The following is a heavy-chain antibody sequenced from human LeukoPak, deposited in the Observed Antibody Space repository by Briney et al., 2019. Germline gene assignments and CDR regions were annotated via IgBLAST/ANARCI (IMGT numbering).Heavy chain of an antibody. CDR3: AELGITMIGGV. CDR1: GFSFSTYS. V-gene: IGHV3-21*01. Sequence: GGSLRLSCAASGFSFSTYSMNWIRQAPGKGLEWVSSINSDSIWIYYADSVRGRFTISRDNARNSLYLQMNSLRAEDTAVYYCAELGITMIGGVWGKGTTVTISS. CDR2: INSDSIWI. J-gene: IGHJ6*04. D-gene: IGHD3-10*02.